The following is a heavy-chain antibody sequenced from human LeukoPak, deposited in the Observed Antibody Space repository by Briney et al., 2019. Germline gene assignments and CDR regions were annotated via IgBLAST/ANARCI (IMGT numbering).Heavy chain of an antibody. Sequence: GASVMVSCKASGYTFTGYYMHWVRRHPGEGLQWLVWIIHNGGGTNYAQTFKGRFTIARDTSISTAYMELSRLRSDDTAVYYCASRLLITYYYDRGRQKPFYCWGEGTLVTVSS. CDR2: IIHNGGGT. D-gene: IGHD3-22*01. J-gene: IGHJ4*02. V-gene: IGHV1-2*02. CDR3: ASRLLITYYYDRGRQKPFYC. CDR1: GYTFTGYY.